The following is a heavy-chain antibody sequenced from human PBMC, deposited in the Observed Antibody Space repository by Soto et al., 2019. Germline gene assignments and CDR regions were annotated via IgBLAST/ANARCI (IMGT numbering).Heavy chain of an antibody. CDR2: IYYSGST. Sequence: LCGGSIRSGGYYWSWIRQHPGKGLEWIGYIYYSGSTYYNPSLKSRVTISVDTSKNQFSLKLSSVTAADTAVYYCASQRPRGDIWGQGTMVTVSS. CDR1: GGSIRSGGYY. J-gene: IGHJ3*02. D-gene: IGHD3-10*01. V-gene: IGHV4-31*02. CDR3: ASQRPRGDI.